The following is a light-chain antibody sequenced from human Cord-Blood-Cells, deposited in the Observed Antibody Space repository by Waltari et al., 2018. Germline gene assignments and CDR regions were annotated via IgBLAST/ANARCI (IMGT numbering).Light chain of an antibody. J-gene: IGKJ1*01. CDR3: MQGIHLPPT. Sequence: EIVLTQSPATLSLSPGERATLSCRASQSVSSYLAWYQQKPGQAPRLLIYDASNRATGIPDRFSGSGSGTDFTLKISRVEAEDVGVYYCMQGIHLPPTFGQGTKVEIK. CDR1: QSVSSY. CDR2: DAS. V-gene: IGKV3-11*01.